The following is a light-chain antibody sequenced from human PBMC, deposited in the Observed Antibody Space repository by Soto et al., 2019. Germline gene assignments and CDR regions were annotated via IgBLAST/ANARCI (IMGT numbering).Light chain of an antibody. CDR2: AAS. CDR3: QQTHAVLLT. V-gene: IGKV1-39*01. CDR1: QPIGNY. Sequence: DVQMSQSPSSLSASVGYRFTIACRASQPIGNYLKWYQQKPGEAPKVLTFAASSLRSGVPSRFSGSGYGTDFTLTINNLHPEDSEPYYCQQTHAVLLTFGQGTRLDIK. J-gene: IGKJ5*01.